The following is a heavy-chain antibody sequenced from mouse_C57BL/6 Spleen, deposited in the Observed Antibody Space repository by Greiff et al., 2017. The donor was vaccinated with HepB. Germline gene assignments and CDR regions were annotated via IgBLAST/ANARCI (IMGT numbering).Heavy chain of an antibody. Sequence: EVKLVESGGGLVQPKGSLKLSCAASGFSFNTYAMNWVRQAPGKGLGWVARIRSKSNDYAKYYAVSVKDRFTISRYDSESTLNLQMNNLKTEDTAMYYCLRQTSYYGSYYFDYWGQGTTLTVSS. D-gene: IGHD2-9*01. CDR3: LRQTSYYGSYYFDY. CDR1: GFSFNTYA. J-gene: IGHJ2*01. CDR2: IRSKSNDYAK. V-gene: IGHV10-1*01.